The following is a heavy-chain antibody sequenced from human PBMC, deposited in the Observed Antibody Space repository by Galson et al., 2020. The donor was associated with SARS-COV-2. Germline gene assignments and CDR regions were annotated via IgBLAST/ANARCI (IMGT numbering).Heavy chain of an antibody. CDR2: ISNSGTTI. J-gene: IGHJ6*03. D-gene: IGHD3-3*01. CDR3: ARGGYDFSSGYFYYYYYMDV. Sequence: LSLTCAASGFTFSDYYMSWIRQAPGKGLECISYISNSGTTIYYADSVKGRFTISRDNAKNSVYLQMNSLRADDTAVYYCARGGYDFSSGYFYYYYYMDVWGKGTTVTVSS. CDR1: GFTFSDYY. V-gene: IGHV3-11*01.